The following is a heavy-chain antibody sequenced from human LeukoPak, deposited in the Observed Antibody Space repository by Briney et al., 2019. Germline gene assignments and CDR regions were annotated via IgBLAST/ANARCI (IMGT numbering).Heavy chain of an antibody. D-gene: IGHD3-22*01. CDR2: ISSSSSYI. Sequence: IPGGSLRLSCAASRFTFSGYAMSWVRQAPGKGLEWVSSISSSSSYIYYADSVKGRFTISRDNAKNSLYLQMNSLRAEDTAVYYCAREDYYDSSGYSHRFDYWGQGTLVTVSS. J-gene: IGHJ4*02. CDR3: AREDYYDSSGYSHRFDY. V-gene: IGHV3-21*01. CDR1: RFTFSGYA.